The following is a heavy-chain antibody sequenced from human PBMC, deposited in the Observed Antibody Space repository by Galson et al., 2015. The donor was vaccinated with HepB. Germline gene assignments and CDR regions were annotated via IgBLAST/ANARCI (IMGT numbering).Heavy chain of an antibody. D-gene: IGHD6-19*01. CDR3: ARAILSLRIAVAGPVYAMDV. J-gene: IGHJ6*02. CDR2: IYSGGST. Sequence: SLRLSCAASGFTVSSNYMSWVRQAPGKGLEWVSVIYSGGSTYYADSVKGRFTISRDNSKNTLYLQMNSLRAEDTAVSYCARAILSLRIAVAGPVYAMDVWGQGTTVTVSS. CDR1: GFTVSSNY. V-gene: IGHV3-66*01.